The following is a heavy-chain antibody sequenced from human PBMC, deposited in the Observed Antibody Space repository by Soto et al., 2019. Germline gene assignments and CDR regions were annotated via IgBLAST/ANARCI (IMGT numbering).Heavy chain of an antibody. Sequence: QVHLVQSGAEVKKPGFSGKVSCTASGVTFNSYTLNWVRQAPGQRLGWVGRVHPIAGMSTSASDFHGRVTMIADNSTNTAYMDLLDLKSEDTAVSYCANSFGSGSTHFDSGGQVTLVTVAS. CDR1: GVTFNSYT. J-gene: IGHJ4*02. CDR3: ANSFGSGSTHFDS. CDR2: VHPIAGMS. V-gene: IGHV1-69*02. D-gene: IGHD3-10*01.